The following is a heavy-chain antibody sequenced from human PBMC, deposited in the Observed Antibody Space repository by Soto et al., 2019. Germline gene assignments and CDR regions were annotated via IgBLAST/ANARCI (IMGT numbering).Heavy chain of an antibody. Sequence: QVQLQESGPGLVRPSETLSLTCTVSGGSISRYFWSWIRQSPGKGLEWIGYIFYTGSTTYNPSLMSRGTISIDTAKNQFSLKLSSLTAAATAVYYCAHFSDLEWFDPWGQGTLVTVSS. CDR3: AHFSDLEWFDP. D-gene: IGHD2-21*01. CDR1: GGSISRYF. J-gene: IGHJ5*02. CDR2: IFYTGST. V-gene: IGHV4-59*01.